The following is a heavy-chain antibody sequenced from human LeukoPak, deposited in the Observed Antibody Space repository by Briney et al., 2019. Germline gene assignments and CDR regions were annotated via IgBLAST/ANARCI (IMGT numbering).Heavy chain of an antibody. CDR1: GGTFSSYA. CDR2: IIPIFGTA. J-gene: IGHJ4*02. Sequence: GSSVKVSCKASGGTFSSYAISWVRQAPGQGLEWMGGIIPIFGTANYAQKFQGRVTITTDESTSTAYMELSSLRSEDTAVYYCASRLKMATISHFDYWGQGTLVTVSS. D-gene: IGHD5-24*01. CDR3: ASRLKMATISHFDY. V-gene: IGHV1-69*05.